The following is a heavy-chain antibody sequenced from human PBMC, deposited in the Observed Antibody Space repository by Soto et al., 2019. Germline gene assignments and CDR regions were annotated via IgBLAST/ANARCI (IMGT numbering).Heavy chain of an antibody. CDR3: ARTVSCCRTSCYGPFYY. CDR2: IYYSGST. J-gene: IGHJ4*02. D-gene: IGHD2-2*01. V-gene: IGHV4-31*03. Sequence: SETLSLTCTVSGGSISSGGYYWSWIRQHPGKGLEWIGYIYYSGSTYYNPSLKSRVTISVDTSKNQFSLKLSSVTAADTAVYYCARTVSCCRTSCYGPFYYWGQGTLVTVSS. CDR1: GGSISSGGYY.